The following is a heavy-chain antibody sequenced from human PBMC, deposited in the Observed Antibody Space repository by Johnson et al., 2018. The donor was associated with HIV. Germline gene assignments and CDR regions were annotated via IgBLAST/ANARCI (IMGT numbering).Heavy chain of an antibody. J-gene: IGHJ3*02. CDR3: ARGSRYTHDNDDVYLLHAFDI. V-gene: IGHV3-30*03. CDR2: ISYDGSEK. Sequence: QVQLVESGGGLVQPGGSLRLSCAASGFTFSSYWMHWVRQAPGKGLEWVAVISYDGSEKYYADSVKDRFTISRDSSKNTLYLQVNSLRAEDTAVYYCARGSRYTHDNDDVYLLHAFDIWGQGTVVTVSS. CDR1: GFTFSSYW. D-gene: IGHD3-16*01.